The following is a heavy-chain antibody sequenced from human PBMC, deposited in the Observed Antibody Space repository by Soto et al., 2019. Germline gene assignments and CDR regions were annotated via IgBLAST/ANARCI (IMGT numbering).Heavy chain of an antibody. V-gene: IGHV3-23*01. CDR2: ISGSGGST. J-gene: IGHJ4*02. CDR3: AKDPATTYSSGSVDY. Sequence: EVQLLESGGGLVQPGGSLRLSCAASGFTFSSYAMSWVRQAPGKGLEWVSAISGSGGSTYYADSVKGRFTISRDNSKHTLYLQMNSLRAEDTAVYYCAKDPATTYSSGSVDYWGQGTLVTVAS. D-gene: IGHD6-19*01. CDR1: GFTFSSYA.